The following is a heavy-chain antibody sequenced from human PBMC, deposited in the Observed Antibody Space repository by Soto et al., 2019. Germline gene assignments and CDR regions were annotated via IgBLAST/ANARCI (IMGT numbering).Heavy chain of an antibody. CDR1: GGSISSSSYY. CDR3: ARQDLGYCSSTSCSRLNWLDP. V-gene: IGHV4-39*01. CDR2: IYYSGST. J-gene: IGHJ5*02. Sequence: SETLSLTCTVSGGSISSSSYYWGWIRQPPGKGLEWIGSIYYSGSTYYNPSLKSRVTISVDTSKNQFSLKLSSVTAADTAVYYCARQDLGYCSSTSCSRLNWLDPWGQGTLVTVSS. D-gene: IGHD2-2*01.